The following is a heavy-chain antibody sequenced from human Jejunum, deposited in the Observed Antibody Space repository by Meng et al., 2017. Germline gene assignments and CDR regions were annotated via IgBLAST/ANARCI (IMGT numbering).Heavy chain of an antibody. CDR3: ARDRPGDYFDY. CDR1: GGSITSYY. V-gene: IGHV4-59*01. Sequence: SETLSLTCTVSGGSITSYYWSWIRQPLGKGLEWIGYVYSSGSANYNPTLKSRVTISVDTSKNQFSLRLSSVTPADTAVYYCARDRPGDYFDYWGQGTRVTVYS. J-gene: IGHJ4*02. D-gene: IGHD7-27*01. CDR2: VYSSGSA.